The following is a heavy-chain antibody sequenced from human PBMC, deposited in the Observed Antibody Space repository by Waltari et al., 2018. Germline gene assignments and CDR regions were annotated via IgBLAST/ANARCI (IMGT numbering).Heavy chain of an antibody. CDR3: ARAGDWNYAGGFDY. D-gene: IGHD1-7*01. Sequence: QVQLQESGPGLVKPSETLSLTCTVSGGSISSHYWSWIRQPPGKGLEWIGYIYYSGSTNYNPSLKSRVTISVDTSKNQFSLKLSSVTAADTAVYYCARAGDWNYAGGFDYWGQGTLVTVSS. CDR2: IYYSGST. J-gene: IGHJ4*02. CDR1: GGSISSHY. V-gene: IGHV4-59*11.